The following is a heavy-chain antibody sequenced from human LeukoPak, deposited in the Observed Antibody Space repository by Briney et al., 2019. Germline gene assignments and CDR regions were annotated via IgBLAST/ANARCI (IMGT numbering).Heavy chain of an antibody. J-gene: IGHJ6*02. Sequence: GGSLRLSCAASGFTFSDYYMSWIRQAPGKGLEWVSYISSSGSTIYYADSVKGRFTISGDNAKNSLYLQMNSLRAEDTAVYYCARGEDPQGYYYYYGMDVWGQGTTVTVSS. CDR3: ARGEDPQGYYYYYGMDV. V-gene: IGHV3-11*01. CDR1: GFTFSDYY. CDR2: ISSSGSTI.